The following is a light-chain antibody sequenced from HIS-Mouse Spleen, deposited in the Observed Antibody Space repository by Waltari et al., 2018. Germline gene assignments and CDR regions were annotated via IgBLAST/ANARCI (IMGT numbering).Light chain of an antibody. J-gene: IGLJ3*02. CDR1: SSDVGGYNY. CDR3: SSYTSSSTRV. V-gene: IGLV2-14*03. CDR2: DVS. Sequence: QSALTQPASVSGFPGQSITISCTGTSSDVGGYNYVSWYQQHPGKAPKLMIYDVSNRPSGVSNRVSGSKSGNTASLTISGLQAEDEADYYCSSYTSSSTRVFGGGTKLTVL.